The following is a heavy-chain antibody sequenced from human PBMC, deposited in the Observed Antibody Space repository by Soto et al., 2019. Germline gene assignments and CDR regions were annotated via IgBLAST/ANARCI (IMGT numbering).Heavy chain of an antibody. CDR1: GFTFSSYP. Sequence: PGGSLRLSCATSGFTFSSYPIYWVRQAPGKGPVWVSRITEDGSGTTYADSVKGRFTVTRDNAKNTMYLQMSGLGAEDTAVYHCVRGTNGWRGMDYWGQGTLVTVSS. V-gene: IGHV3-74*01. D-gene: IGHD2-8*01. J-gene: IGHJ4*02. CDR2: ITEDGSGT. CDR3: VRGTNGWRGMDY.